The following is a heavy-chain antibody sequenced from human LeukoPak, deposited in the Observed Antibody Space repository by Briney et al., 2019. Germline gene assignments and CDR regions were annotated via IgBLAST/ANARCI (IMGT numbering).Heavy chain of an antibody. Sequence: GSVKVSCKASGYTFTSYGISWVRQAPGQGLEWMGSISPYNGNTNYAERLQGRVIMTTDTSTRTAYLELRSLRSDDTAVFYCARDQYDNVWGSYRPYFDYWGQGTLVTVSS. J-gene: IGHJ4*02. V-gene: IGHV1-18*04. D-gene: IGHD3-16*02. CDR3: ARDQYDNVWGSYRPYFDY. CDR1: GYTFTSYG. CDR2: ISPYNGNT.